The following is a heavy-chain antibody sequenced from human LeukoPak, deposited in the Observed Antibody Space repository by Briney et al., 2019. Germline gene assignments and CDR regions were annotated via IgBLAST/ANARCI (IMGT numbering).Heavy chain of an antibody. CDR2: SSSSGSTI. CDR3: AGGSSRYKGMDV. Sequence: PGGSLRLSCAASGFTFSSYTMSWIRQAPGKGLEWVSYSSSSGSTIYHADSVKGRFAISRDNARNSLYLQINSLRAEDTAVYYCAGGSSRYKGMDVWGQGTTVTVSS. J-gene: IGHJ6*02. V-gene: IGHV3-48*01. CDR1: GFTFSSYT.